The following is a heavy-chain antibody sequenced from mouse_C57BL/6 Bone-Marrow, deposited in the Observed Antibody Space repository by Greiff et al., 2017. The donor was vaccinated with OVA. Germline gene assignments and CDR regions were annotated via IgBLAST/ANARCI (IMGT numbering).Heavy chain of an antibody. V-gene: IGHV1-76*01. CDR3: ARDDGYFFEY. Sequence: VHLVESGAEVVRPGASVKLSCKASGYTFTDHYINWVQQRPGQGLEWIARIYPGSGNTYYHEKFKGKATLTAEKASNTVYIQLSSLSSDDSAVYFFARDDGYFFEYWGQGTTLTVSS. D-gene: IGHD2-3*01. CDR2: IYPGSGNT. J-gene: IGHJ2*01. CDR1: GYTFTDHY.